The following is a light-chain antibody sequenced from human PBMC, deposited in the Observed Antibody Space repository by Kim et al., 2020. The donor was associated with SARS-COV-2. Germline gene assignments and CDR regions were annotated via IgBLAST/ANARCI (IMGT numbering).Light chain of an antibody. CDR3: QVWDSSRDVV. CDR1: NIGSKS. V-gene: IGLV3-21*04. Sequence: VAPGKTARITCGGNNIGSKSVHWYQQKPGQAPVLVIYYDSDRPSGIPERFSGSNSGNTATLTISRVEAGDEADYYCQVWDSSRDVVFGGGTQLTVL. CDR2: YDS. J-gene: IGLJ2*01.